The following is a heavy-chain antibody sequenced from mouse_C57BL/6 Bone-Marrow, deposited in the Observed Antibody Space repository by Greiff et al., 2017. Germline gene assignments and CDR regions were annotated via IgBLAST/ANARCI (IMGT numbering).Heavy chain of an antibody. D-gene: IGHD3-3*01. Sequence: EVQLVESGGDLVKPGGSLKLSCAASGFTFSSYGMSWVRQTPDKRLEWVATISSGGSYTYYPDSVKGRFTISRDNAKNTLYLQVSSLKSEDTAMYYCARLGQDYWGQGTTLTVSS. CDR1: GFTFSSYG. J-gene: IGHJ2*01. CDR2: ISSGGSYT. CDR3: ARLGQDY. V-gene: IGHV5-6*01.